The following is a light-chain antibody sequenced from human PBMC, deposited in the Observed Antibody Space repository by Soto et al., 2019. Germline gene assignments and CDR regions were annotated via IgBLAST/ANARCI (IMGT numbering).Light chain of an antibody. CDR3: QQYNSYSIT. J-gene: IGKJ2*01. Sequence: DIPMTQSPSTLSASVGDRVTITCRASQSISSWLAWYQQKPGKAPKLLIYKASSLESGVPSRFSGSGSRTEFTLTISSLQPDDFATYYCQQYNSYSITFGQGNKLEIK. CDR2: KAS. CDR1: QSISSW. V-gene: IGKV1-5*03.